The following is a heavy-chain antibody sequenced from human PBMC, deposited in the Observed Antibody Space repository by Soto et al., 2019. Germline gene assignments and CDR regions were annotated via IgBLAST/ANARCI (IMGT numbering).Heavy chain of an antibody. J-gene: IGHJ6*02. CDR1: GYIFTSYD. Sequence: QVQLVQSGTEVKKPGASVKVSCKASGYIFTSYDVNWVRQAPGQGLEWMGWMNPNSGNTGYVQKFQGRVTMTRDTSISTAYMEVSSLRSEDTAVYYCTRNPSYDTSGPLHYYYGMDIWGQGTTVTVSS. D-gene: IGHD3-22*01. CDR2: MNPNSGNT. V-gene: IGHV1-8*01. CDR3: TRNPSYDTSGPLHYYYGMDI.